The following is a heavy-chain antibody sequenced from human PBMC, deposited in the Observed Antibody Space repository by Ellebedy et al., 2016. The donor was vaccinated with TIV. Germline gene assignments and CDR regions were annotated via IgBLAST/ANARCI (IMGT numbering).Heavy chain of an antibody. CDR2: ISHDGGT. Sequence: MPSETLSLTCAVYGGSNSDYYWTRVRQSPGKGLEWVGEISHDGGTTHYSPSLKSRVTILLDTSKNQISLKVSSVTAADTAVYYCARGPLFSGYDYYYGLDVWGQGTTVTVSS. J-gene: IGHJ6*02. D-gene: IGHD5-12*01. CDR3: ARGPLFSGYDYYYGLDV. V-gene: IGHV4-34*01. CDR1: GGSNSDYY.